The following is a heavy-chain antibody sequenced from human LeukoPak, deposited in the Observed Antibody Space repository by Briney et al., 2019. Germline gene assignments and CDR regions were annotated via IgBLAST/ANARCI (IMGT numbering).Heavy chain of an antibody. Sequence: GGSLRLSCAASGFSFRSYEVNWVRQVPGKGLEWVSYISNSGYTIGYADSVRGRFTISRDNANSSLYLQMSSLRAEDTAAYYCARGITTIRGVIAIDFWGQGTLVTVSS. CDR3: ARGITTIRGVIAIDF. D-gene: IGHD3-10*01. CDR1: GFSFRSYE. V-gene: IGHV3-48*03. J-gene: IGHJ4*02. CDR2: ISNSGYTI.